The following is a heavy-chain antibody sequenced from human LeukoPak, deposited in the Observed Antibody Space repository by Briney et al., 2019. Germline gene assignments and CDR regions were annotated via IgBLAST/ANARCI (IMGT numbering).Heavy chain of an antibody. Sequence: PSETLSLTCAVYGGSFSGYYWSWIRQPPGKGLEWIGEINHSGSTNYNPSLKSRVTISVDTSKNQFSLKLSSVTAADTAVYYCARQRSTVVTQRYFDLWGRGTLVTVSS. CDR2: INHSGST. CDR3: ARQRSTVVTQRYFDL. D-gene: IGHD4-23*01. J-gene: IGHJ2*01. CDR1: GGSFSGYY. V-gene: IGHV4-34*01.